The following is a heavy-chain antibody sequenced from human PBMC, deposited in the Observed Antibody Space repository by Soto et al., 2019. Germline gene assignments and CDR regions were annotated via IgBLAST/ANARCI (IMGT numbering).Heavy chain of an antibody. CDR3: ARDHRYCSGGSCRPYYYYYGMDV. CDR1: GFTFSSYS. V-gene: IGHV3-21*01. Sequence: TGGSLRLSCAASGFTFSSYSMNWVRQAPGRGLEWVAAISGTSDYIYYADSVKGRFTISRDNAKTSLYIQMNSLRAEDTAVYYCARDHRYCSGGSCRPYYYYYGMDVWGQGTTVTVSS. J-gene: IGHJ6*02. CDR2: ISGTSDYI. D-gene: IGHD2-15*01.